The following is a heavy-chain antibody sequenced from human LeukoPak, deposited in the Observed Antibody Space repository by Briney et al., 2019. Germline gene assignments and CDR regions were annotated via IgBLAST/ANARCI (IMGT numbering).Heavy chain of an antibody. D-gene: IGHD3-3*01. J-gene: IGHJ5*02. Sequence: SETLSLTCAVYGGSFSGYYWSWIRQPPGKGLEWIGEINHSGSTNYNPSLKSRVTISVDTSKNQFSLKLSSVTAADTAVYYCARQLEVSDWWFDPWGQGTLVTVSS. V-gene: IGHV4-34*01. CDR3: ARQLEVSDWWFDP. CDR1: GGSFSGYY. CDR2: INHSGST.